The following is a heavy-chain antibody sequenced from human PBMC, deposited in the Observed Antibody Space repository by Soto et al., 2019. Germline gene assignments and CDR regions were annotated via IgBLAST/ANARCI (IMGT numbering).Heavy chain of an antibody. Sequence: SVKVSCKASGGTFSSYTISWVRQAPGQGLEWMGGIIPIFGTANYAQKFQGRVTITTDTSTSTAYMELSSLRSEDTAVYYCARDRGIAADPFDYWGQGTLVTVSS. CDR1: GGTFSSYT. J-gene: IGHJ4*02. CDR2: IIPIFGTA. CDR3: ARDRGIAADPFDY. V-gene: IGHV1-69*05. D-gene: IGHD6-13*01.